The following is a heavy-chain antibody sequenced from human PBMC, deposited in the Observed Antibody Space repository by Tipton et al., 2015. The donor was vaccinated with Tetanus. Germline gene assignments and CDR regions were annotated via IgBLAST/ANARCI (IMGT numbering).Heavy chain of an antibody. V-gene: IGHV4-59*12. J-gene: IGHJ5*02. CDR1: RGSISNYY. CDR2: VSHTGST. Sequence: TLSLTCTVSRGSISNYYWSWIRQPPGKGLEWIGYVSHTGSTNSNPSLKGRITISIDTSKNQFSLKLSSVTAADTAVYYCARGFWFDPWGQGTLVTVSS. CDR3: ARGFWFDP.